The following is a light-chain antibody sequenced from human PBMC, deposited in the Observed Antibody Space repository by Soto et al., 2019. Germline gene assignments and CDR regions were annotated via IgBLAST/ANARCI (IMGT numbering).Light chain of an antibody. CDR3: QQYGSSPPRA. V-gene: IGKV3-20*01. Sequence: EIVLTQSPDTLSLSPGERATLSCRAKQSVSSRYLAWYQQKPGQAPRLLIYAASSRATGIPDRFSGSGSGTDFTLTISGLEPEDFAVYFCQQYGSSPPRAFGQGTKLEIK. J-gene: IGKJ2*01. CDR2: AAS. CDR1: QSVSSRY.